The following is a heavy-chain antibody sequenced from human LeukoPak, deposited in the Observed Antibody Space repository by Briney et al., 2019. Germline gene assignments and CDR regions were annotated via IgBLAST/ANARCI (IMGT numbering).Heavy chain of an antibody. CDR1: GGSISSSSYY. D-gene: IGHD6-19*01. Sequence: SETLSLTCTVSGGSISSSSYYWGWIRQPPGKGLEWIGSIYYSGSTYYNPSLKSRVTISVDTSKNQFSLKLSSVTAADTAVYYCARAAPYSSGWYGYWGQGTLVTVSS. J-gene: IGHJ4*02. V-gene: IGHV4-39*07. CDR2: IYYSGST. CDR3: ARAAPYSSGWYGY.